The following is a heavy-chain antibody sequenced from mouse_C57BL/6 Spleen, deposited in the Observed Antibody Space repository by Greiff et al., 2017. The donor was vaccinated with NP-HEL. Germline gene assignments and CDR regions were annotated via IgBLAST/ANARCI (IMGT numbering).Heavy chain of an antibody. D-gene: IGHD2-5*01. CDR3: AKKNSNYDYFDY. J-gene: IGHJ2*01. V-gene: IGHV2-5*01. CDR1: GFSLTSYG. CDR2: IWRGGST. Sequence: VQRVESGPGLVQPSQSLSITCTVSGFSLTSYGVHWVRQSPGKGLEWLGVIWRGGSTDYNAAFMSRLSITKDNSKSQVFFKMNSLQADDTAIYYCAKKNSNYDYFDYWGQGTTLTVSS.